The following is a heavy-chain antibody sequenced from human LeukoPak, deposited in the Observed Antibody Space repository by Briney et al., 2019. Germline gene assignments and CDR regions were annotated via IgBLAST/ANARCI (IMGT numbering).Heavy chain of an antibody. CDR1: GFTFTSSA. D-gene: IGHD4-23*01. Sequence: ASVKVSCKASGFTFTSSAVQWVRQARGQRLEWIGWIVVGSGNTNYAQKFQERVTITRDMSTSTAYMELSSLGSEDTAVYYCAAAHYGGNSGPPFFDYWGQGTLVTVSS. CDR3: AAAHYGGNSGPPFFDY. V-gene: IGHV1-58*01. J-gene: IGHJ4*02. CDR2: IVVGSGNT.